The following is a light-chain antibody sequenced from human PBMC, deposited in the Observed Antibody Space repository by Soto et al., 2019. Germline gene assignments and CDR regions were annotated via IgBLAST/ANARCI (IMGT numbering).Light chain of an antibody. CDR1: RSISTN. CDR2: SAS. CDR3: QQYNDWPPWT. Sequence: EIVMTQSPPTLSVSPGERATLSCTASRSISTNVAWYQHKSGQAPRLLIYSASTRATGIPTRFSGSGSGTEFTLTISSLQSEDFAVYYCQQYNDWPPWTFGQGTKVDIK. J-gene: IGKJ1*01. V-gene: IGKV3-15*01.